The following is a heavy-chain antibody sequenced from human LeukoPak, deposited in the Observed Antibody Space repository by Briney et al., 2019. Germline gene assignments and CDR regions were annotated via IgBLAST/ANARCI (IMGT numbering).Heavy chain of an antibody. CDR2: ISGSGGST. D-gene: IGHD6-19*01. CDR1: GFTFSSYA. J-gene: IGHJ4*02. CDR3: ARVSSGWNYYFDY. V-gene: IGHV3-23*01. Sequence: HSGGSLRLSCAASGFTFSSYAMSWVRQAPGKGLEWASAISGSGGSTYYADSVKGRFTISRDNSKNTLYLQMNSLRAEDTAVYYCARVSSGWNYYFDYWGQGTLVTVSS.